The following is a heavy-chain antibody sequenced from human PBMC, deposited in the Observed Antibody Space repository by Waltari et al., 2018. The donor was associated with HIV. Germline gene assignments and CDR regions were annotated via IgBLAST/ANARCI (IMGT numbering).Heavy chain of an antibody. CDR2: VNQSGNT. V-gene: IGHV4-34*02. CDR3: ARYSGDWSKYFQK. D-gene: IGHD5-12*01. Sequence: QVQLQQWGTRSVKVSETLSRTCAADGGTFSGYYWSWIRQSPEKGLEWIGDVNQSGNTNYNPSRRSRAYISVDTSNKQFYLRLSSVTVADTAVYYCARYSGDWSKYFQKWGQGTPVIVSS. J-gene: IGHJ1*01. CDR1: GGTFSGYY.